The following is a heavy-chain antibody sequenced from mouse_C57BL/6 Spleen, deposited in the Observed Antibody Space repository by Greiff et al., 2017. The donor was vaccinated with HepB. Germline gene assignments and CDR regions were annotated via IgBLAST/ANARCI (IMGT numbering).Heavy chain of an antibody. J-gene: IGHJ1*03. CDR1: GYAFTNYL. V-gene: IGHV1-54*01. D-gene: IGHD2-12*01. CDR2: INPGSGGT. Sequence: VQRVESGAELVRPGTSVKVSCKASGYAFTNYLIEWVKQRPGQGLEWIGVINPGSGGTNYNEKFKGKATLTADKSSSTAYMQLSSLTSEDSAVYFCARRAPLYQGGYFDVWGTGTTVTVSS. CDR3: ARRAPLYQGGYFDV.